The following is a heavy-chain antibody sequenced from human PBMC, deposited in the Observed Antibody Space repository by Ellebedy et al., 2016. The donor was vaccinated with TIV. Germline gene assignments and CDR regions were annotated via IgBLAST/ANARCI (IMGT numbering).Heavy chain of an antibody. CDR2: IIPILGIA. D-gene: IGHD1-1*01. Sequence: AASLKVSCKASAGTFSSYAINWVRQAPGQGLEWMGRIIPILGIANYAQKFQARVTITADKSTSTAYMELSSLRSEDTAVYYCARDRSRLQLYYFDYWGQGTLVTVSS. J-gene: IGHJ4*02. CDR1: AGTFSSYA. CDR3: ARDRSRLQLYYFDY. V-gene: IGHV1-69*04.